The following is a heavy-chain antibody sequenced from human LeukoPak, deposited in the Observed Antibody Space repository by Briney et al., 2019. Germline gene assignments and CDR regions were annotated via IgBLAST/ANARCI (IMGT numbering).Heavy chain of an antibody. D-gene: IGHD3-22*01. CDR1: GGTFSSYA. Sequence: SVKVSCKASGGTFSSYAISWVRQAPGQGLEWMGGIIPIFGTANYAQKFQGRVTITADKSTSTAYMELSSLRSDDTAVYYCARGSTARYYYDRSGYYRGAFDYWGQGTLVTVSS. CDR2: IIPIFGTA. V-gene: IGHV1-69*06. CDR3: ARGSTARYYYDRSGYYRGAFDY. J-gene: IGHJ4*02.